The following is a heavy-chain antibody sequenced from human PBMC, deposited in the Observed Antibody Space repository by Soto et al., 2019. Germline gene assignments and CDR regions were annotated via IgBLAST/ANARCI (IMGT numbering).Heavy chain of an antibody. D-gene: IGHD3-16*01. V-gene: IGHV1-2*02. Sequence: ASVKVSCKASGYPYTSSYMHWVLQSPVQWLEWMGWIHPNTGGTNYAQKFQVRVTMTRDTSVSTVDMELNRLTSDDTAIYFCASDLRTRGWIPGGGNLGKDVWGQGTTVTVSS. J-gene: IGHJ6*02. CDR1: GYPYTSSY. CDR3: ASDLRTRGWIPGGGNLGKDV. CDR2: IHPNTGGT.